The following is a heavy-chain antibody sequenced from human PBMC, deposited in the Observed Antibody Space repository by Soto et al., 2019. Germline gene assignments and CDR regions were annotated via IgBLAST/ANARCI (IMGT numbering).Heavy chain of an antibody. CDR3: ARVGLWGGDGLTYYYMDV. V-gene: IGHV3-33*01. D-gene: IGHD2-21*01. J-gene: IGHJ6*03. CDR1: GFPFSSYG. CDR2: RRYDGNKK. Sequence: QVQLVESGGGVVQPGRSLRLACEGSGFPFSSYGMHWVRQAPGKGLEWVAVRRYDGNKKNYADSVRGRSTGSRDNSKKPRYMQMTSLRVEDPSVYYCARVGLWGGDGLTYYYMDVCGKGTKVPVSS.